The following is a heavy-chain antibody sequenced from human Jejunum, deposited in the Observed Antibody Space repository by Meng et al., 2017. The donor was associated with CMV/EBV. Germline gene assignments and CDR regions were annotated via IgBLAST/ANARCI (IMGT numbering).Heavy chain of an antibody. Sequence: QVQLVQSGAEVXXXXXSXKVXXXASGYTFTNYVINWVRQAPGQGLEWMGWISGYNGNTNFPQNFQGRVTLTTDTSTNTAYMELRSLRSDDTAVYYCTRDRNVPGNSEFDYWGQGTLVTVSS. CDR1: GYTFTNYV. D-gene: IGHD6-19*01. CDR2: ISGYNGNT. J-gene: IGHJ4*02. CDR3: TRDRNVPGNSEFDY. V-gene: IGHV1-18*01.